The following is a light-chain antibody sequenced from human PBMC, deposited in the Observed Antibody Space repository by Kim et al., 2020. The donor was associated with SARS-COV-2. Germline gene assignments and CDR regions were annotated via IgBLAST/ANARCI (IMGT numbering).Light chain of an antibody. CDR3: NSRDSSGNHSL. CDR2: GKN. CDR1: SLRTYY. Sequence: SSELTQDPAVSVALGQTVRSTCQGDSLRTYYASWYQQKPGQAPVLVIYGKNNRPSGIPDRFSGSSAGNTASLTITGAQAEDEADYYCNSRDSSGNHSLFGGGTQLTV. V-gene: IGLV3-19*01. J-gene: IGLJ3*02.